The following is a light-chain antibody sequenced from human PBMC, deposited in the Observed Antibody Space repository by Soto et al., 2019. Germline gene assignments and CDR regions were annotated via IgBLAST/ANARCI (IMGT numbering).Light chain of an antibody. J-gene: IGKJ1*01. CDR3: QQYNSYPWT. Sequence: LQITQSPSSLSASVGDRVTIPCRASQSISSWLAWYQQKPGKAPKLLIYDASSLESGVPSRFSGSGSGTEFTLTISSLQPDDFATYYCQQYNSYPWTFGQGTTGDIK. V-gene: IGKV1-5*01. CDR1: QSISSW. CDR2: DAS.